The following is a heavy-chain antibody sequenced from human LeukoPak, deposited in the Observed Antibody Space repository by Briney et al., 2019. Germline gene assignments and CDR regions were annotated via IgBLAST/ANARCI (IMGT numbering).Heavy chain of an antibody. CDR1: GFTFSIYP. CDR3: VKEATSYYDY. V-gene: IGHV3-64D*06. CDR2: ISKNGEST. Sequence: GGSLRLSCTASGFTFSIYPLHWVRQAPGKGLAYVSAISKNGESTYYADSVKGRFTISRDNSRNTLYLQVTSLRVEDTAVYYCVKEATSYYDYWGQGTLVSVS. D-gene: IGHD3-9*01. J-gene: IGHJ4*02.